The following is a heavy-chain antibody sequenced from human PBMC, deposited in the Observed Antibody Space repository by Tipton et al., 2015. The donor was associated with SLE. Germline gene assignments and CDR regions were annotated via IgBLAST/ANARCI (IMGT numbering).Heavy chain of an antibody. CDR1: GGSITTTPYY. CDR3: ARLSPLWFGEYTEY. J-gene: IGHJ4*02. D-gene: IGHD3-10*01. Sequence: TLSLTCIVSGGSITTTPYYWGWIRQSPEKGLEWIGSTHYSGTTYYNPSLGSRVTMSMDTSKNEFSLNLRSVTATDTAVYYCARLSPLWFGEYTEYWGQGTLVTVTS. V-gene: IGHV4-39*01. CDR2: THYSGTT.